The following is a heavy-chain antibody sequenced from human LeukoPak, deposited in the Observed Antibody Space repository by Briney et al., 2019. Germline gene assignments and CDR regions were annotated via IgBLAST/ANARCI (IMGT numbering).Heavy chain of an antibody. D-gene: IGHD5-24*01. CDR3: AKDRGGDGYGIDH. J-gene: IGHJ4*01. Sequence: GRSLRLSCVGSGFEFQNFAMHWARQAPGKGLEWVSGINWNSGSIGNAGFVKGRFTISRDNGKKALYLQMNGLTADDTALYYCAKDRGGDGYGIDHWGQGTLVTVSS. V-gene: IGHV3-9*01. CDR2: INWNSGSI. CDR1: GFEFQNFA.